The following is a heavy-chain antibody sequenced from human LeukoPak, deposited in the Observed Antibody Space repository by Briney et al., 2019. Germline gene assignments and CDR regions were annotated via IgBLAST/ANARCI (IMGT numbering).Heavy chain of an antibody. CDR2: ISGSGGCT. V-gene: IGHV3-23*01. J-gene: IGHJ4*02. CDR1: GFTFSSYA. CDR3: AKGRLSLLWFGELF. Sequence: GGSLRLSCAASGFTFSSYAMSWVRQAPGKGLEWVSAISGSGGCTYYADSVKGRFTISRDDSKNTLYLQMNSLRAEDTAVYYCAKGRLSLLWFGELFWGQGTLVTVSS. D-gene: IGHD3-10*01.